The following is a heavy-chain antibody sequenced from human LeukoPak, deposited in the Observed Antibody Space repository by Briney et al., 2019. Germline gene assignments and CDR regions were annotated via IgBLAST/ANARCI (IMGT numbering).Heavy chain of an antibody. CDR1: GFTFSSYG. D-gene: IGHD3-16*01. V-gene: IGHV3-48*03. J-gene: IGHJ4*02. CDR2: ISSSGSTI. CDR3: ARGDYELDY. Sequence: GGSLRLSCAASGFTFSSYGMNWVRQAPGKGLEWVSYISSSGSTIYYADSVKGRFTISRDNAKNSLYLQMNSLRAEGTAVYYCARGDYELDYWGQGTLVTVSS.